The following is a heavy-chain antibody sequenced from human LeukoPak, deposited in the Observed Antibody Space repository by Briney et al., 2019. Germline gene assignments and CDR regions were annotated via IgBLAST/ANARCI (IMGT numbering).Heavy chain of an antibody. CDR2: INPNSGGT. D-gene: IGHD6-13*01. V-gene: IGHV1-2*02. CDR1: GYTFTGYY. CDR3: ARDVYGSSWYLGGY. J-gene: IGHJ4*02. Sequence: ASVKVSCKASGYTFTGYYMHWVRQAPGQGLEWMGWINPNSGGTNYAQKFQGRVTMNRDTSISTAYMELSRLRSDDTAVYYCARDVYGSSWYLGGYWGQGTLVTVSS.